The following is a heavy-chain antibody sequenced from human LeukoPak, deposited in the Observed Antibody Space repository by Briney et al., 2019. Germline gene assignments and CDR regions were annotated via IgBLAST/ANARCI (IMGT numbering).Heavy chain of an antibody. D-gene: IGHD1-26*01. J-gene: IGHJ2*01. CDR2: IYTSGST. V-gene: IGHV4-4*07. CDR3: AREGWELLVWYFDL. CDR1: GGSISSYY. Sequence: SETLSLTCTVSGGSISSYYWSWIRQPAGKGLEWIGRIYTSGSTNYNPSLKSRVTISVDTSKNQFSLKLSSVTTADTAVYYCAREGWELLVWYFDLWGRGTLVTVSS.